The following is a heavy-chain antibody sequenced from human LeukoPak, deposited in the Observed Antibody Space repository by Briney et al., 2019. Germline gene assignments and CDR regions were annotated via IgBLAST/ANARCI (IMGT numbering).Heavy chain of an antibody. V-gene: IGHV3-23*01. CDR3: AKSAASWVRFELLREYYFDY. CDR1: GFTFTNYA. Sequence: PGGSLRLSCAASGFTFTNYALNWVRRAPGKGLEWVSGISGSGGSTYYADSVKGRFTISRDNSKNTLYLQMNSLRAEDTAVYYCAKSAASWVRFELLREYYFDYWGQGTLVTVSS. J-gene: IGHJ4*02. CDR2: ISGSGGST. D-gene: IGHD1-26*01.